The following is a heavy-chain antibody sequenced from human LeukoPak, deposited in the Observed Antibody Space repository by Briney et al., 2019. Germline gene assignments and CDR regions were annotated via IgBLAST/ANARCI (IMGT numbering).Heavy chain of an antibody. CDR3: ARGLGELSLSSYYYYYYYMDV. D-gene: IGHD3-16*02. CDR2: ISSSSSTI. V-gene: IGHV3-48*01. Sequence: GGSLRLSCAASGFTFSSYSMNWVRQAPGKGLEWVSYISSSSSTIYYADSVKGRFTISSDNAKNTLYLQMNSLRAEEPAVYYCARGLGELSLSSYYYYYYYMDVWGKGTTVTVS. J-gene: IGHJ6*03. CDR1: GFTFSSYS.